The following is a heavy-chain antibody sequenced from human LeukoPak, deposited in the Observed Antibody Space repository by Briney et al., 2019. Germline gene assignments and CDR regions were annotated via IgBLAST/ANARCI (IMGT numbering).Heavy chain of an antibody. D-gene: IGHD4-23*01. CDR2: INHSGST. Sequence: SETLSLTCAVYGGSFSGYYWSWIRQPPGKGLEWIGEINHSGSTNYNPSLKSRVTISVDTSKNQFSLKLSSVTAADTAVYYCARSRLARLYGGNRRGAFDIWGQGTMVTVSS. J-gene: IGHJ3*02. CDR3: ARSRLARLYGGNRRGAFDI. CDR1: GGSFSGYY. V-gene: IGHV4-34*01.